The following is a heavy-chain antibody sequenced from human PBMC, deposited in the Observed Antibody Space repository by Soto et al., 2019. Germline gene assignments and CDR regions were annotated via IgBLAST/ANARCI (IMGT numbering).Heavy chain of an antibody. CDR3: ARAVAVAADVDY. J-gene: IGHJ4*02. CDR1: GYTFTGYA. V-gene: IGHV1-3*05. Sequence: QVQLVQSGAEEKKPGASVKVSCKASGYTFTGYALHWVRQAPGQRLEWMGWINAGNGNTKYSQKFQGRVTITRDTPASTAYMELSSLRSEDTAVYYCARAVAVAADVDYWGQGTLVTVSS. D-gene: IGHD6-19*01. CDR2: INAGNGNT.